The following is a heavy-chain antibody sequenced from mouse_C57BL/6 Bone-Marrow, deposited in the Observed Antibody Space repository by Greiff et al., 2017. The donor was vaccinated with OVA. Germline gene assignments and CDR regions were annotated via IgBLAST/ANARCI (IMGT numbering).Heavy chain of an antibody. V-gene: IGHV5-6*02. CDR2: ISSGGSYT. J-gene: IGHJ4*01. CDR1: GFTFSSYG. Sequence: EVMLVESGGDLVKPGGSLKLSCAASGFTFSSYGMSWVRQTPDKRLEWVATISSGGSYTYYPDSVKGRFTISRDNAKNTLYLQMSSLKSEDTAMYYCARRDYYAMDDWGQGTSVTVSS. CDR3: ARRDYYAMDD.